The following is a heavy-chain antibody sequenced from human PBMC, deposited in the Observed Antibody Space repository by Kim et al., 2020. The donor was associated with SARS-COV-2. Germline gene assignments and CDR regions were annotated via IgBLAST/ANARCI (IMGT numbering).Heavy chain of an antibody. CDR3: ARDLGVVVPAGPLSTYYYYGMDV. V-gene: IGHV1-46*01. CDR1: GYTFTSYY. D-gene: IGHD2-2*01. J-gene: IGHJ6*02. Sequence: ASVKVSCKASGYTFTSYYMHWVRQAPGQGLEWMGIINPSGGSTSYAQKFQGRVTMTRDTSTSTVYMELSSLRSEDTAVYYCARDLGVVVPAGPLSTYYYYGMDVWGQGTTVTVSS. CDR2: INPSGGST.